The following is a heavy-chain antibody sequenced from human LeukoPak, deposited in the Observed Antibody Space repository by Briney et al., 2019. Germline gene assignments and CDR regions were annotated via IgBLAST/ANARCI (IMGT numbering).Heavy chain of an antibody. Sequence: SETLSLTCTVSGGSISSYYWSWIRQPPGKGLEWIGYIYYSGSTNYNPSLKSRVTISVDTSKNQFSLKLSSVTAADTAVYYCASTVEMATIGVGFDYWGQGTLVTVSS. CDR2: IYYSGST. V-gene: IGHV4-59*01. J-gene: IGHJ4*02. CDR3: ASTVEMATIGVGFDY. CDR1: GGSISSYY. D-gene: IGHD5-24*01.